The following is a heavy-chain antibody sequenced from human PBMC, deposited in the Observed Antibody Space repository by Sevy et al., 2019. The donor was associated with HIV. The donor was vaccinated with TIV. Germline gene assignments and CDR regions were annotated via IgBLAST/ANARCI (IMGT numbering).Heavy chain of an antibody. Sequence: GGSLRLSCVASDFTVGYYAMHWVRQAPGKGLEWVAVISNDGNNKRYAESVKGRFTVSRDNSKNTLYLELNSLRPEDRAIFYCARAPLYYDTSVYFDYWGQGTLVTVSS. CDR3: ARAPLYYDTSVYFDY. D-gene: IGHD3-16*01. J-gene: IGHJ4*02. V-gene: IGHV3-30*04. CDR1: DFTVGYYA. CDR2: ISNDGNNK.